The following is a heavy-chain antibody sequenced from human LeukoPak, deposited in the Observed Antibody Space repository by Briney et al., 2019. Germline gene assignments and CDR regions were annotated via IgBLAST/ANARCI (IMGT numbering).Heavy chain of an antibody. CDR1: GFTFSSYS. Sequence: GGSLRLSCAASGFTFSSYSMYWVRQAPGKGVEWVAVISYDGRDKYYADSVKGRFTISRDNSKNTLHLQMNSLRPDDTAVYYCASGYCTSTNCCCDYWGQGTLVTVSS. CDR2: ISYDGRDK. CDR3: ASGYCTSTNCCCDY. V-gene: IGHV3-30*04. D-gene: IGHD2-2*03. J-gene: IGHJ4*02.